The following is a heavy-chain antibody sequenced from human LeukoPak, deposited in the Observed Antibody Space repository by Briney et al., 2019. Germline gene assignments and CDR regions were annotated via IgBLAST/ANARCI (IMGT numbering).Heavy chain of an antibody. V-gene: IGHV4-38-2*02. D-gene: IGHD3-10*01. Sequence: PSETLSLTCTVSGYSISSGYYWGWIRQPPGQGLEWIGSIYHSGSTYYNPSLKSRVTISLDTSKNQFSLKLISVTAADTALYYCAREGPHGSGIYYNPLDYWGQGALVIVSS. CDR2: IYHSGST. CDR1: GYSISSGYY. CDR3: AREGPHGSGIYYNPLDY. J-gene: IGHJ4*02.